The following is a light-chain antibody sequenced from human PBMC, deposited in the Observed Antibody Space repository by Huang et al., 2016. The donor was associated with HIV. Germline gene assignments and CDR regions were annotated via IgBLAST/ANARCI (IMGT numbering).Light chain of an antibody. CDR2: DAS. Sequence: EIVLTQSPVTLSLSPGDRATLSCRASQSISTSLAWYQQRPVQAPRLLIYDASNRAAGIPARFSGSGSGTDFTLTISNLEPEDFAVYYCQQRSNWPPLTFGGGTKVEIK. CDR1: QSISTS. CDR3: QQRSNWPPLT. V-gene: IGKV3-11*01. J-gene: IGKJ4*01.